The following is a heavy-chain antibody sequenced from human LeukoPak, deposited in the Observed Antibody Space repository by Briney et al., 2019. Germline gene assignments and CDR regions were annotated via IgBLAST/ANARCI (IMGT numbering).Heavy chain of an antibody. CDR2: ISAYNGNT. CDR1: GYSLINYG. V-gene: IGHV1-18*01. J-gene: IGHJ3*02. CDR3: ARIVVVPASDAFDI. D-gene: IGHD2-2*01. Sequence: ASVKVSCKASGYSLINYGISWVRQAPGQGLEWMGWISAYNGNTNYAQKLQGRVTMTTDTSTSTAYMELRSLRSDDTAVYYCARIVVVPASDAFDIWGQGTMVTVSS.